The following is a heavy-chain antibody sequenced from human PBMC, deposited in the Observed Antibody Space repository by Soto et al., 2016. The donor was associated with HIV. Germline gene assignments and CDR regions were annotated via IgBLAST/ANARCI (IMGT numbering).Heavy chain of an antibody. Sequence: VQLVESGGGVVQPGKSLRLSCAASGFTFSNYGIHWVRQAPGKGLEWVAVIWYDGSHKDYADSVKGRFTISRDNAKNTLYLQMNSLRVEDTAMYYCARDAAVSGHPRGDFQHWGQGTRVTVSS. CDR2: IWYDGSHK. CDR1: GFTFSNYG. D-gene: IGHD6-19*01. CDR3: ARDAAVSGHPRGDFQH. V-gene: IGHV3-33*01. J-gene: IGHJ1*01.